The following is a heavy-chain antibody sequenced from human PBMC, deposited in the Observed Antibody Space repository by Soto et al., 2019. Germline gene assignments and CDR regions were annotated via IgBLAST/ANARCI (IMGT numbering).Heavy chain of an antibody. J-gene: IGHJ4*02. V-gene: IGHV3-53*01. D-gene: IGHD6-13*01. Sequence: GWSLRLSCVASGFTVSNNYMSLVRKAPGKGLEWVSVIYSGGSTYYADSVKGRFTISRDNSKNTLYLQMNILRAEDTAVYYCARDLSVGSSWYPTNEYWGKGTLVTVSS. CDR2: IYSGGST. CDR1: GFTVSNNY. CDR3: ARDLSVGSSWYPTNEY.